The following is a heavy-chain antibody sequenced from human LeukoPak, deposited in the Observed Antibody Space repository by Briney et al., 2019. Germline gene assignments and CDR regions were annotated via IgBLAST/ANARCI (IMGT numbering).Heavy chain of an antibody. D-gene: IGHD1-26*01. J-gene: IGHJ5*02. CDR3: ARSGSYLTGWFDP. V-gene: IGHV1-3*01. Sequence: GASVKVSCKASGYTFTSYAMHWVRQAPGQRPEWMGWINAGNGNTKYSQKFQGRVTITRDTSASTAYMELSSLRSEDTAVYYCARSGSYLTGWFDPWGQGTLVTVSS. CDR1: GYTFTSYA. CDR2: INAGNGNT.